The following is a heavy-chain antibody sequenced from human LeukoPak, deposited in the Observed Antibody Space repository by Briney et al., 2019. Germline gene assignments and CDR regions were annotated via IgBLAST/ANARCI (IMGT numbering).Heavy chain of an antibody. CDR3: ARAALSGYYPGFFDY. Sequence: ASVKVSCKASGGTFSSYAISWVRQAPGQGLEWMGGIIPIFGTANYAQKFQGSVTITTDESTSTAYMELSSLRSEDTAVYYCARAALSGYYPGFFDYWGQGTLVTVSS. V-gene: IGHV1-69*05. CDR1: GGTFSSYA. J-gene: IGHJ4*02. CDR2: IIPIFGTA. D-gene: IGHD3-22*01.